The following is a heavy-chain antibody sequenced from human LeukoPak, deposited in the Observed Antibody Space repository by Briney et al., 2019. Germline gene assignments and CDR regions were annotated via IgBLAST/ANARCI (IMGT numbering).Heavy chain of an antibody. CDR3: TRDVWGDRDNYFDC. Sequence: GGSLRLSWAASGFSFSSFWMLWVRQAPGKGLVWVSRINSNGRSTSYADSVKGRFTISRDNAKNTPYMEMNNLRAEDTAVYYCTRDVWGDRDNYFDCWGQGTLVTVSS. CDR2: INSNGRST. D-gene: IGHD2-8*01. J-gene: IGHJ4*02. V-gene: IGHV3-74*01. CDR1: GFSFSSFW.